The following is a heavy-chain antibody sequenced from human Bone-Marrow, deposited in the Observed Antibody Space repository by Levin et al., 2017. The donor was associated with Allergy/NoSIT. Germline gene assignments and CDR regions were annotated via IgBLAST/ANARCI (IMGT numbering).Heavy chain of an antibody. V-gene: IGHV3-11*03. D-gene: IGHD2-15*01. CDR2: ISGRSDYT. CDR3: ARTVGSGECSGGSCSNWFDP. J-gene: IGHJ5*02. CDR1: GFSLSDHY. Sequence: GGSLRLSCAVSGFSLSDHYMSWIRQAPGKGLEWVSYISGRSDYTNYADSVKGRFTISRDNAENSLSLQMNSLRAEDTAMYYCARTVGSGECSGGSCSNWFDPWGQGTLVTVSS.